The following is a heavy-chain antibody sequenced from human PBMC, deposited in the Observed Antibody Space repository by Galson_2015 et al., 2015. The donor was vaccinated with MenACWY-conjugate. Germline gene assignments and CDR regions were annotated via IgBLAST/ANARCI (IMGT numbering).Heavy chain of an antibody. V-gene: IGHV1-18*01. CDR1: GYTFSSYG. D-gene: IGHD5-12*01. CDR3: ARDEDDRYRPFEY. J-gene: IGHJ4*02. Sequence: SVKVSCKASGYTFSSYGFSWVRQAPGQGLEWMGWISAYNGKTKYAEKVQGRVTMTPDTSTSTAYMELRSLRSDDTAVYYCARDEDDRYRPFEYWGQGTLVTVSS. CDR2: ISAYNGKT.